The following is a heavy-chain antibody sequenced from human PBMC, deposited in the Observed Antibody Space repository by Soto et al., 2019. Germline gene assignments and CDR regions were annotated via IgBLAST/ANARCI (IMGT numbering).Heavy chain of an antibody. CDR2: ISAYNGNT. CDR3: ARARSIAAAGPYYYYGMDV. Sequence: GAPGKVSCKASCYTISRYGIHWGRQAPGQRVDWMGWISAYNGNTNYAQKLQGRVTMTTDTSTSTAYMELRSLRSDDTAVYYCARARSIAAAGPYYYYGMDVWGQGTTVTVSS. D-gene: IGHD6-13*01. V-gene: IGHV1-18*01. CDR1: CYTISRYG. J-gene: IGHJ6*02.